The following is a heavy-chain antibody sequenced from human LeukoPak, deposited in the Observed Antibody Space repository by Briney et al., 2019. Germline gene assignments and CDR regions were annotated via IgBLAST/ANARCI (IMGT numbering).Heavy chain of an antibody. D-gene: IGHD3-10*01. J-gene: IGHJ6*03. CDR2: INWKGDKT. CDR3: ARGLYYFRSGTYNYYYMDV. CDR1: GFNFEDYG. V-gene: IGHV3-20*04. Sequence: PGGSLRLSCAAPGFNFEDYGMSWVRQAPGKGLEWVASINWKGDKTGYAESVEGRFTISRDNAKNSLYLQMDSLRAGDTALYYCARGLYYFRSGTYNYYYMDVWGKGTTVTVSS.